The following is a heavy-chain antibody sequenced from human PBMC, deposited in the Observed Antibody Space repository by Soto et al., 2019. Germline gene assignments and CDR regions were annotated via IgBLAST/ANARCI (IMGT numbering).Heavy chain of an antibody. CDR1: GFAFSNYA. V-gene: IGHV3-33*01. CDR3: ARCLSGSYHSFAY. J-gene: IGHJ4*02. CDR2: IWYDGSIK. Sequence: QVQLVEAGGGVVQPGRSLRLSCAASGFAFSNYAMHWVRQAPGKGLEWVAVIWYDGSIKYYADSVKGRFTIARDNSKNTLYLQMNTLGAEDTAVYYCARCLSGSYHSFAYWGQGTLVTVSS. D-gene: IGHD1-26*01.